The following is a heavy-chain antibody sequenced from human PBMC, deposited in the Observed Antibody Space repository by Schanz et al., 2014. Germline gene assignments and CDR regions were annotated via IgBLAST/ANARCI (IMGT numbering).Heavy chain of an antibody. V-gene: IGHV3-30-3*01. D-gene: IGHD3-22*01. J-gene: IGHJ4*02. Sequence: DLEESGGGVVQPGRSLRLSCAASGFTFHTYDMHWVRQAPGKGLEWVAQISHDGHRDFYADSVKGRFTVSRDNNWKTLSLQMNSLRNDDTAIYHGARENSSGYYPAVTYYIDVWGQGTLVIVSS. CDR3: ARENSSGYYPAVTYYIDV. CDR2: ISHDGHRD. CDR1: GFTFHTYD.